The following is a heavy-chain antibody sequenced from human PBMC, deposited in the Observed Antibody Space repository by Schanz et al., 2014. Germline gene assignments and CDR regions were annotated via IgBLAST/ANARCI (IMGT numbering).Heavy chain of an antibody. V-gene: IGHV3-33*01. Sequence: QAQLMESGGGVVQPGTSLILSCSVSGFSLNTYGIHWFRQPAGKGLEWVAVIWNNGVTKYYADSVRGRFTISRDNSKNTLYLQMNSLRAEDTAVYYCARDAADFYDILTEEDYWGQGTLVTVSS. D-gene: IGHD3-9*01. CDR1: GFSLNTYG. CDR3: ARDAADFYDILTEEDY. J-gene: IGHJ4*02. CDR2: IWNNGVTK.